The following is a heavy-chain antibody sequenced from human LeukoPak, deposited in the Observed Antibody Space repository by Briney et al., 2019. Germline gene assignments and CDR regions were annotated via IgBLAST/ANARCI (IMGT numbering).Heavy chain of an antibody. CDR3: AKVLSKDTARSGDFDY. D-gene: IGHD5-18*01. Sequence: PGRSLRLSCAASGFTFSSYAMHWVRQAPGKGLEWVAVISYDGSNKYYADSVKGRFTISRDNSKNTLYLQMNSLRAEDTALYYCAKVLSKDTARSGDFDYWGQGTLVTVSS. V-gene: IGHV3-30-3*01. CDR1: GFTFSSYA. J-gene: IGHJ4*02. CDR2: ISYDGSNK.